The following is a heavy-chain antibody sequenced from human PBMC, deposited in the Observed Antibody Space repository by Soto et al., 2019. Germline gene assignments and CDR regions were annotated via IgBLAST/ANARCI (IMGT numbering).Heavy chain of an antibody. V-gene: IGHV1-3*01. CDR2: INAGYGNT. CDR1: GYTFSSYA. J-gene: IGHJ4*02. Sequence: EASVKVSCKASGYTFSSYAMHWVRQAPGQRLEWMGWINAGYGNTKSSQKFQDRVTISRDTSASTAYMELTSLRSEDTVVYYCAHDIGAGTFDFWGQGTLVTVSS. D-gene: IGHD3-9*01. CDR3: AHDIGAGTFDF.